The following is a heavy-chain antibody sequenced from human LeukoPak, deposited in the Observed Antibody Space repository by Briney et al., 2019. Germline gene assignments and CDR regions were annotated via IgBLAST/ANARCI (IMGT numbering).Heavy chain of an antibody. Sequence: KPSETLSLTCTVSGGSISSSYWSWIRQPPGKGLEWIGYIFYSGSTSYNPSLKSRVTISVDTSKNQFSLKLSSVTAADTAVYYCARVSMRDYSGNVGYYRWFDPWGQGTLVTVSS. J-gene: IGHJ5*02. D-gene: IGHD3-22*01. CDR1: GGSISSSY. CDR3: ARVSMRDYSGNVGYYRWFDP. CDR2: IFYSGST. V-gene: IGHV4-59*01.